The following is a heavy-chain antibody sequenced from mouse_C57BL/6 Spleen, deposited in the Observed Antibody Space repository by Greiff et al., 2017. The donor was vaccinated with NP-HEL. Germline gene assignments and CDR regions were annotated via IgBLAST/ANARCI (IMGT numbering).Heavy chain of an antibody. CDR1: GFTFSDYG. Sequence: DVKLVESGGGLVKPGGSLKLSCAASGFTFSDYGMHWVRQAPEKGLEWVAYISSGSSTIYYADTVKGRFTISRDNAKNTLFLQMTSLRSEDTAMYYCARSTGTGFAYWGQGTLVTVSA. CDR3: ARSTGTGFAY. D-gene: IGHD4-1*02. CDR2: ISSGSSTI. V-gene: IGHV5-17*01. J-gene: IGHJ3*01.